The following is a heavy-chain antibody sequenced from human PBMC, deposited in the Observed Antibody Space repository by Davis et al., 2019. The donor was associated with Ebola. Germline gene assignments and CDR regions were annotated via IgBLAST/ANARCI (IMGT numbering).Heavy chain of an antibody. CDR3: ATPGVDSSPGYYYYYMDV. V-gene: IGHV1-69*13. D-gene: IGHD6-13*01. J-gene: IGHJ6*03. CDR2: IIPIFGTA. CDR1: GGTFSSYA. Sequence: SVKVSCKASGGTFSSYAISWVRQAPGQGLEWMGGIIPIFGTANYAQKFQGRVTITADESTSTAYMELSSLRSEDTAVYYCATPGVDSSPGYYYYYMDVWGKGTTVTVSS.